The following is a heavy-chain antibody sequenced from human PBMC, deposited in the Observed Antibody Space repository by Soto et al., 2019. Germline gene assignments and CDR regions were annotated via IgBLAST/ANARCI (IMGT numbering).Heavy chain of an antibody. J-gene: IGHJ3*02. CDR2: IIPILGIA. D-gene: IGHD2-2*01. CDR1: GYSFTGHT. CDR3: ASLGYCSSTSCYLVSFDI. Sequence: SVKVSCKASGYSFTGHTIHWVRQAPGQGLEWMGRIIPILGIANYAQKFQGRVTITADKSTSTAYMELSSLRSEDTAVYYCASLGYCSSTSCYLVSFDIWGQGTMVTVSS. V-gene: IGHV1-69*02.